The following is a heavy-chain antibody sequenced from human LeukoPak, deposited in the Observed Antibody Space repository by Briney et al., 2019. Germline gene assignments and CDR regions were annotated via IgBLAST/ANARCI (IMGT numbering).Heavy chain of an antibody. CDR2: INPTGGSI. Sequence: ASVKVSCKASGYTFTSYFIHWVRQAPGEGLEWMGIINPTGGSIRYAQKFQGRVTMTRDTSTSTVYMELSSLRSEDTAVYYCARGRVTATDGFDIWGQGTTVIVSS. D-gene: IGHD2-21*02. CDR1: GYTFTSYF. J-gene: IGHJ3*02. V-gene: IGHV1-46*01. CDR3: ARGRVTATDGFDI.